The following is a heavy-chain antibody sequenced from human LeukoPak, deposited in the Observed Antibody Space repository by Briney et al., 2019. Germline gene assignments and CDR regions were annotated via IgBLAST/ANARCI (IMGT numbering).Heavy chain of an antibody. J-gene: IGHJ6*02. Sequence: SETLSLTCAVYGGSFSGYYWSWIRQPPGKGLEWIGEINHSGSTNYNPSLKSRVTISVDTSKNQFSLKLSSVTAADTALYYCAREAWVSGDSKYRYYGIDVWGQGTTVTVSS. CDR1: GGSFSGYY. V-gene: IGHV4-34*01. CDR2: INHSGST. CDR3: AREAWVSGDSKYRYYGIDV. D-gene: IGHD4-17*01.